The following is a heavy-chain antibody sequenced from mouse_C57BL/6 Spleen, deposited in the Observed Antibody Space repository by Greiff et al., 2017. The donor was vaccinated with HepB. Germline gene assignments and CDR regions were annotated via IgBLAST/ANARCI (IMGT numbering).Heavy chain of an antibody. V-gene: IGHV1-42*01. D-gene: IGHD4-1*01. CDR1: GYSFTGYY. Sequence: VQLQQSGPELVKPGASVKISCKASGYSFTGYYMNWVKQSPEKSLEWIGEINPSTGGTTYNQKFKAKATLTVDKSSSTAYMQLKSLTSEDSAVYYCATGTGYYFDYWGQGTTLTVSS. CDR2: INPSTGGT. CDR3: ATGTGYYFDY. J-gene: IGHJ2*01.